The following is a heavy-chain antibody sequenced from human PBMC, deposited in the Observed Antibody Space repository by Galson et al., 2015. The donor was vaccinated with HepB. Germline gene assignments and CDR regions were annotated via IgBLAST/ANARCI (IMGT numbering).Heavy chain of an antibody. CDR2: ISWNSGSI. J-gene: IGHJ5*02. CDR3: AKDWGEGQNNWFDP. Sequence: SLRLSCAASGFTFDDYAMHWVRQAPGKGLEWVSGISWNSGSIGYADSVKGRFTISRDNAKNSLYLQMNSLRAEDTALYYCAKDWGEGQNNWFDPWGQGTLVTVSS. D-gene: IGHD3-16*01. CDR1: GFTFDDYA. V-gene: IGHV3-9*01.